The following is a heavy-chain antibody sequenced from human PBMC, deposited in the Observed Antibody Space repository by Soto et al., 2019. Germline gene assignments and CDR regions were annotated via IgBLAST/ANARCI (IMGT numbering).Heavy chain of an antibody. V-gene: IGHV1-18*01. J-gene: IGHJ4*02. CDR3: ARDTSFYFDY. D-gene: IGHD2-2*01. CDR2: ITPYNGNT. Sequence: ASVKVSCKASNYTFITYGITWVRQAPGQGLEWVGWITPYNGNTNYGQNFQGRVTMTADTSTSTAYMELGSLTTDDTAVYYCARDTSFYFDYWGQGTRVTVSS. CDR1: NYTFITYG.